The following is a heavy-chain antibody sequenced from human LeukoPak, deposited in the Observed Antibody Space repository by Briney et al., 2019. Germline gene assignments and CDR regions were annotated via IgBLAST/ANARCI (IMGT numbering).Heavy chain of an antibody. CDR2: IWYDGSNK. CDR1: GFTFSSYG. Sequence: PGGSLRLSCAASGFTFSSYGMHWVRQAPGKGLEWVAVIWYDGSNKYYADSVKGRFTISRDNAKNSLYLQMNSLRAEDTAVYYCASQEDHNNSWLDYWGQGTLVTVSS. CDR3: ASQEDHNNSWLDY. D-gene: IGHD1/OR15-1a*01. J-gene: IGHJ4*02. V-gene: IGHV3-33*01.